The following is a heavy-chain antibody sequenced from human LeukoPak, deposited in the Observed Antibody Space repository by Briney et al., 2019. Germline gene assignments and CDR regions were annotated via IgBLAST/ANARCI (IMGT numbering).Heavy chain of an antibody. V-gene: IGHV1-2*02. J-gene: IGHJ5*02. Sequence: ASVKVSCKASGFTFIDYYFHWVRQAPGQGLEWLGWVNPNTGGAYSADNFQGRVTLPLDRSISTIYMDLRSLTPDDTAVYYCARARFGPGDTSGSFDPWGQGTLVTVSS. CDR3: ARARFGPGDTSGSFDP. CDR1: GFTFIDYY. CDR2: VNPNTGGA. D-gene: IGHD3-22*01.